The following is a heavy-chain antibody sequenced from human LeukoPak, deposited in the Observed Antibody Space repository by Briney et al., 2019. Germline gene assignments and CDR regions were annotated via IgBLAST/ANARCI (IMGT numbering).Heavy chain of an antibody. V-gene: IGHV3-48*02. CDR1: GFTFSIYS. Sequence: PGGSLRLSCAASGFTFSIYSMNWLRQAPGKGLEWVSYITTTSTTIYYADSVKGRFTMSRDSAKNSLYLQMNSLRDEDTAIYYCARDLPDYWGQGTLVTVSS. CDR2: ITTTSTTI. CDR3: ARDLPDY. J-gene: IGHJ4*02.